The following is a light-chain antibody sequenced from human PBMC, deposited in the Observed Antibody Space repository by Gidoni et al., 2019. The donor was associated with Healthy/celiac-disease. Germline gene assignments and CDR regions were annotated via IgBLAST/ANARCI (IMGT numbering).Light chain of an antibody. V-gene: IGKV1-39*01. CDR1: QSISSY. J-gene: IGKJ1*01. Sequence: DNQRSQSPSSLSASVGDRVTITCRASQSISSYLNWYQQKPGKAPKLLIYAASSLQSGVPSRFSGSGSGTDFTLTISSLQPEDFATYYCQQSYSTLVTFGQGTKVEIK. CDR3: QQSYSTLVT. CDR2: AAS.